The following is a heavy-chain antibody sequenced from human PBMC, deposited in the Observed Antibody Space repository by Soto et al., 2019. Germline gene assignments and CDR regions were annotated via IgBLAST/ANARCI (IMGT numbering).Heavy chain of an antibody. CDR3: ARGADCSGGSCYSGRAFDI. Sequence: GASVKVSCKASGYTFTSYCISWVRQAPGQGLEWMGWISAYNGNTNYAQKLQGRVTMTTDTSTSTAYMELRSLRSDDTAVYYCARGADCSGGSCYSGRAFDIWGQGTMVTVSS. J-gene: IGHJ3*02. V-gene: IGHV1-18*01. CDR1: GYTFTSYC. CDR2: ISAYNGNT. D-gene: IGHD2-15*01.